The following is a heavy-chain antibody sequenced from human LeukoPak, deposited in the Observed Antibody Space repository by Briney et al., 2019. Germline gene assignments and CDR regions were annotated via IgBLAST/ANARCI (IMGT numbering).Heavy chain of an antibody. CDR2: IKQDGSEM. D-gene: IGHD4-17*01. Sequence: GGSLRLSCAASGFTFSRYWMSWVRQAPGKGLEWVANIKQDGSEMYYVDSVKGRFTISRDNAKNSLYLQMNSLRAEDTAMYYCAKTTTVTTTAYYFDYWGQGTLVTVSS. J-gene: IGHJ4*02. CDR3: AKTTTVTTTAYYFDY. CDR1: GFTFSRYW. V-gene: IGHV3-7*05.